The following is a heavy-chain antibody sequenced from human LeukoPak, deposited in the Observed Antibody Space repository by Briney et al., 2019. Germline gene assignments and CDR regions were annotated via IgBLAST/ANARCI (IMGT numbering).Heavy chain of an antibody. D-gene: IGHD1-20*01. CDR3: ARGDNWNGNYYYGMDV. V-gene: IGHV1-2*02. CDR1: GYTFTGYY. J-gene: IGHJ6*02. CDR2: INPNSGDT. Sequence: GASVKVSCKASGYTFTGYYMHWVRQAPGQGLEWMGWINPNSGDTNYAQKFQGRVTMTRDTSISTAYMELSRLRSDDTAVYYCARGDNWNGNYYYGMDVWGQGTTVTVS.